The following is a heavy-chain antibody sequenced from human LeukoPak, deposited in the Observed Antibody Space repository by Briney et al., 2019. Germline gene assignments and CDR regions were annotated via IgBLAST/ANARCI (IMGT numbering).Heavy chain of an antibody. Sequence: PGKSLRLSCAASGFTFSGYPIHWVRQAPGKGLEWVAVISYDGSNKYYADSVKGRFTISRDNSKNTLYLQMNSLRAEDTAIYYCAKEGRYYETRGPIDYWGQGTLVTVSS. J-gene: IGHJ4*02. CDR3: AKEGRYYETRGPIDY. D-gene: IGHD3-22*01. V-gene: IGHV3-30-3*02. CDR2: ISYDGSNK. CDR1: GFTFSGYP.